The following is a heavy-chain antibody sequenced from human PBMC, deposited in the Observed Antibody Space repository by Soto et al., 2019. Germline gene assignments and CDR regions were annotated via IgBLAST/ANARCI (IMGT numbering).Heavy chain of an antibody. Sequence: SETLSLTCAVYGGSFSSYYWSWIRQPPGKGLEWIGYIYYSGSTNYNPSLKSRVTISVDTSKNQFSLKLSSVTAADTAVYYCARLGSGWVEDVWGKGTTVTVSS. V-gene: IGHV4-59*08. J-gene: IGHJ6*04. CDR2: IYYSGST. D-gene: IGHD6-19*01. CDR1: GGSFSSYY. CDR3: ARLGSGWVEDV.